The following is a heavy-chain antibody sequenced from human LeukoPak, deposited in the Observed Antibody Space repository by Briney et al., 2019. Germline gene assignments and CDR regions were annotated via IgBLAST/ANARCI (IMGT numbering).Heavy chain of an antibody. J-gene: IGHJ4*02. CDR3: ARDSDDTDIVGATLDF. Sequence: QPGGSLRLSCAASGFTFSSYAMNWVRQAPGKGLEWVSEISGRGDTTHYADSVRGRFTISRDNSKKTVYLQMKSLRADDTAVYYCARDSDDTDIVGATLDFWGQGALVTVSS. D-gene: IGHD1-26*01. CDR2: ISGRGDTT. CDR1: GFTFSSYA. V-gene: IGHV3-23*01.